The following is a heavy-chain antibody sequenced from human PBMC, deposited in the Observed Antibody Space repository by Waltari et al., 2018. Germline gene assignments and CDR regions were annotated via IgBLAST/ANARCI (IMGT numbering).Heavy chain of an antibody. CDR2: ITVGDDT. Sequence: EVQLLESGGDWVQPGGSLSLSCSASRVPFGNSAINWVRLAPRTGLEWVSAITVGDDTYYADSVRGRFTISRDTSKDTVYLQMDGLRAEDTAVYYCATPFYNWDDPLHSWGQGTLVTVSS. V-gene: IGHV3-23*01. CDR1: RVPFGNSA. CDR3: ATPFYNWDDPLHS. J-gene: IGHJ4*02. D-gene: IGHD1-20*01.